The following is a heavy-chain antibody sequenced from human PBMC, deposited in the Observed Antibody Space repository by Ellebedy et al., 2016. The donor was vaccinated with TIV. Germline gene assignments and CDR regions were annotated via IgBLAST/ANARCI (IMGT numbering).Heavy chain of an antibody. D-gene: IGHD3-10*01. CDR2: GYT. V-gene: IGHV3-53*04. CDR1: GFIVSTKH. J-gene: IGHJ4*02. Sequence: PGGSLRLSCTASGFIVSTKHMSWVRQAPGKGMEWVGGYTNYADSVKGRFTISTHNSRNTLYLQMTNLRTEDTAVYYCAKGSFPFGDKSERIYSFQYWGQGTLVTVSS. CDR3: AKGSFPFGDKSERIYSFQY.